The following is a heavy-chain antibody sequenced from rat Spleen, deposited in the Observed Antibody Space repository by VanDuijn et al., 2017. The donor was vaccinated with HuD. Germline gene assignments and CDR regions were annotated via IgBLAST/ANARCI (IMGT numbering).Heavy chain of an antibody. CDR2: IKYEDFTP. D-gene: IGHD2-7*01. Sequence: EVQLVESGGGLVQPGRSLKLSCTASGFTFSDFYMAWVRQAPTKGLEWVASIKYEDFTPYYGDSVKGRFTISRDNAKSTLYLQMDSLRSEDTATYYCARQGYLRDWYFDFCGPETMVTVSS. J-gene: IGHJ1*01. CDR3: ARQGYLRDWYFDF. V-gene: IGHV5-22*01. CDR1: GFTFSDFY.